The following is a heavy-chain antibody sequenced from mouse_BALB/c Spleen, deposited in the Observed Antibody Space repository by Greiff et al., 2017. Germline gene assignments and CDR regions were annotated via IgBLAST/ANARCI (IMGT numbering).Heavy chain of an antibody. J-gene: IGHJ3*01. V-gene: IGHV1S81*02. CDR2: INPSNGGT. CDR3: ARHEDLYGYERNWFAY. CDR1: GYTFTSYY. D-gene: IGHD2-2*01. Sequence: QVQLQQSGAELVKPGASVKLSCKASGYTFTSYYMYWVKQRPGQGLEWIGGINPSNGGTNFNEKFKSKATLTVDKSSSTAYMQLSSLTSEDSAVYFCARHEDLYGYERNWFAYWGQGTLVTVSA.